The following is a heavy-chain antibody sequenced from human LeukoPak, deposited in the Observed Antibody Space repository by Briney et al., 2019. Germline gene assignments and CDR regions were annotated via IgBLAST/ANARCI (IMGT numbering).Heavy chain of an antibody. CDR1: GYTFSGYG. Sequence: ASVKVSCKXPGYTFSGYGISWVRQAPGQGLEWMGGINTYNDNTNYAQKLQGRVTMTTDTSTTTAYMELRSLRSDDTAVYYCARDRNIHCSSSTCYPVWDYWGQGTLVTVSS. CDR2: INTYNDNT. J-gene: IGHJ4*02. D-gene: IGHD2-2*01. CDR3: ARDRNIHCSSSTCYPVWDY. V-gene: IGHV1-18*01.